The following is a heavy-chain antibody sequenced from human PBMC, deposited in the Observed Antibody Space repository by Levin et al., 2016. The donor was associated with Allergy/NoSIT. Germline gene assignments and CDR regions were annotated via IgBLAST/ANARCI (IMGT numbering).Heavy chain of an antibody. D-gene: IGHD6-19*01. CDR2: INHSGST. J-gene: IGHJ4*02. Sequence: SETLSLTCAVYGGSFSGYYWSWIRQPPGKGLEWIGEINHSGSTNYNPSLKSRVTISVDTSKNQFSLKLSSVTAADTAVYYCARGPSIAVAGTGDYWGQGTLVTVSS. CDR1: GGSFSGYY. V-gene: IGHV4-34*01. CDR3: ARGPSIAVAGTGDY.